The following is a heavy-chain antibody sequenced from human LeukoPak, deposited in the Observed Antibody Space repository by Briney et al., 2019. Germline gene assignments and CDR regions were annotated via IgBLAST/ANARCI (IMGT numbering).Heavy chain of an antibody. CDR1: GGSVTTYS. V-gene: IGHV4-59*08. D-gene: IGHD1-26*01. J-gene: IGHJ4*02. CDR3: ARLDPTAGSDY. Sequence: PSETLSLTCAVSGGSVTTYSWSWIRQPPGKGLQWVGYIYYTGSANYNPSLKSRVTMSVDTSKNHFSLKLSSVTAADTAVYYCARLDPTAGSDYWGQGTLVTVSS. CDR2: IYYTGSA.